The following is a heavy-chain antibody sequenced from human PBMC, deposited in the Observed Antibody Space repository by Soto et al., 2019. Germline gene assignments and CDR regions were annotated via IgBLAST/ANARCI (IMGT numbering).Heavy chain of an antibody. J-gene: IGHJ6*02. CDR2: IYYSGST. V-gene: IGHV4-30-4*02. CDR1: GGSISSGDYY. D-gene: IGHD6-13*01. Sequence: SETLSLTCTVSGGSISSGDYYWSWIRQPPGKGLEWIGYIYYSGSTNYNPSLKSRVTISVDTSKNQFSLKLSSVTAADTAVYYCAIGEQLVGMDVWGQGTTVTVSS. CDR3: AIGEQLVGMDV.